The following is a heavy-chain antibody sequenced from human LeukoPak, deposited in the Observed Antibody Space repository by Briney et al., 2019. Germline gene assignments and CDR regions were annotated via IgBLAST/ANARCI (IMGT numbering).Heavy chain of an antibody. V-gene: IGHV4-59*01. CDR1: GGSISSYY. Sequence: SETLSLTCTVSGGSISSYYWSWIRQPPGKGLEWIGYIYYSGSTDYNPSLKSRVTISVDTSKNQFSLKLSSVTAADTAVYYRARAKYSSSSVSFDYWGQGTLVTVSS. CDR3: ARAKYSSSSVSFDY. J-gene: IGHJ4*02. CDR2: IYYSGST. D-gene: IGHD6-13*01.